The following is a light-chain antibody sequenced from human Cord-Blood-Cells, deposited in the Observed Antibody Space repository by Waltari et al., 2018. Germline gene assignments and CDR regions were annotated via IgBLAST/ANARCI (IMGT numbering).Light chain of an antibody. CDR1: SPNIRAGSD. J-gene: IGLJ3*02. Sequence: QSVLTQPPSVSGAPGQRVTISCTGSSPNIRAGSDDHWYQQLPGTAPKLLLYGNSNRPSGVPDRFSGSKSGTSASLAITGLQAEDEADYYCQSYDSSLSGWVFGGGTKLTVL. CDR2: GNS. CDR3: QSYDSSLSGWV. V-gene: IGLV1-40*01.